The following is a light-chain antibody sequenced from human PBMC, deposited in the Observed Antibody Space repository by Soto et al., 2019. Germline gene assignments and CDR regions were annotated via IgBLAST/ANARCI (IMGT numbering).Light chain of an antibody. CDR2: DAS. CDR1: QSISSW. CDR3: QQYNSYSIT. V-gene: IGKV1-5*01. Sequence: DIQMTQSPSTLSASVGDRVTITCRASQSISSWVAWYQQKPGKAPKLLIYDASSWESGVPSRFSGSGSGTEFTLTISSLQPDDFATYYCQQYNSYSITFGQGTRLEIK. J-gene: IGKJ5*01.